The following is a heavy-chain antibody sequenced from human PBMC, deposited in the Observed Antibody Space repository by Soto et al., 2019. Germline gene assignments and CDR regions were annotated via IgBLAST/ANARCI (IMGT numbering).Heavy chain of an antibody. CDR2: IHPSGGGS. V-gene: IGHV1-46*02. D-gene: IGHD2-21*02. Sequence: GASVKVSCKPSGYTLNTYYLHWVRQAPGQGLEWMGIIHPSGGGSTYAQKFLGRVTMTRDMFTSTVFMELSSLRSADTAVYYCARGGHIAVVTASFDYWGQGTLVTVSS. CDR3: ARGGHIAVVTASFDY. J-gene: IGHJ4*02. CDR1: GYTLNTYY.